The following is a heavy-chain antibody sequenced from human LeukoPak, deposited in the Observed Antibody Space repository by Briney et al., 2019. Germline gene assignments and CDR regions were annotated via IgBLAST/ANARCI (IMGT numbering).Heavy chain of an antibody. CDR1: GFTFSSYG. V-gene: IGHV3-33*01. J-gene: IGHJ4*02. CDR3: AREGPSYGDHFDY. D-gene: IGHD4-17*01. CDR2: IWYDGSNK. Sequence: GRSLRLSCAASGFTFSSYGMHWVRQAPGEGLEWVAVIWYDGSNKYYADSVKGRFPISRDNSKNALYLQMNSLRAEDTAVYYCAREGPSYGDHFDYWGQGTLVTVSS.